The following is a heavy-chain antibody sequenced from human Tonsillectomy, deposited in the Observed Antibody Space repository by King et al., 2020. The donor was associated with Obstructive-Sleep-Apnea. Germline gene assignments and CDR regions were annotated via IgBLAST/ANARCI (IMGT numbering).Heavy chain of an antibody. CDR1: GFTFSYAW. Sequence: VQLVESGGGLVKPGGSLTLSCAASGFTFSYAWMSWVRQAPGKGLEWGGRIKSKTNGGTIDYAAPVKDRFTISRDDSKNTLYLQMNSLKTEDTAVYYCSTEDDWGQGTLVTVSS. V-gene: IGHV3-15*01. CDR2: IKSKTNGGTI. CDR3: STEDD. J-gene: IGHJ4*02.